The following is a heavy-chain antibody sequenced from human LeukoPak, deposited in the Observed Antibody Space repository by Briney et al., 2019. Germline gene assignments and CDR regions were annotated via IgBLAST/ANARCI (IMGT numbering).Heavy chain of an antibody. CDR3: ARLAYYGSGSYYISAFDY. D-gene: IGHD3-10*01. V-gene: IGHV3-7*01. CDR2: IKQDGSEK. CDR1: GFTFSSYW. J-gene: IGHJ4*02. Sequence: GGSLRLSCAASGFTFSSYWMSWVRRAPGKGLEWVANIKQDGSEKYYVDSVKGRFTISRDNAKNSLYLQMNSLRAEDTAVYYCARLAYYGSGSYYISAFDYWGQGTLVTVSS.